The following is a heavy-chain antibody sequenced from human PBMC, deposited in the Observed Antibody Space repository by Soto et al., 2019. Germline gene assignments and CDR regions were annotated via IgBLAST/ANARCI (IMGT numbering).Heavy chain of an antibody. Sequence: HPRGSLRVSCAASVFTFSSYAMSWVRQAPGKGLEWVSALPERGSSPYYADSVKGRFTISRDNSKNTLYLQMNSLRAEDTAVYYCAKMTSGSYGPNYGMDVWGQGTTVSVSS. J-gene: IGHJ6*02. CDR2: LPERGSSP. CDR3: AKMTSGSYGPNYGMDV. D-gene: IGHD5-18*01. CDR1: VFTFSSYA. V-gene: IGHV3-23*01.